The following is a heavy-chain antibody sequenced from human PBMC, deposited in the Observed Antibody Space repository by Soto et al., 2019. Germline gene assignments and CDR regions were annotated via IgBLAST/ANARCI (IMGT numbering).Heavy chain of an antibody. CDR3: ARDMSGDFYYYMDV. CDR1: GFTSSSYS. D-gene: IGHD3-10*02. V-gene: IGHV3-48*01. CDR2: ISSGSSTI. Sequence: GGSLRLSCAASGFTSSSYSMYWVRQAPAKGLEWVSYISSGSSTIYYADSVKGRFTVSRDDAKNSLYLQMNSLRVEDTAVYYCARDMSGDFYYYMDVWGRGTAVTVSS. J-gene: IGHJ6*03.